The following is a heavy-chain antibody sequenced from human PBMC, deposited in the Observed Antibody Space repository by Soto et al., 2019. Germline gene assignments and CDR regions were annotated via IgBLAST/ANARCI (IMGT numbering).Heavy chain of an antibody. D-gene: IGHD6-6*01. Sequence: ASVKVSCKASRYTVTSYAMHWVRQAPGQRLEWMGWINAGNGNTKYSQKFQGRVTITRDTSASTAYMELSSLRSEDTAVYYCARSTRYSSSSYFDYWGQGTLVTVSS. CDR2: INAGNGNT. CDR3: ARSTRYSSSSYFDY. CDR1: RYTVTSYA. J-gene: IGHJ4*02. V-gene: IGHV1-3*01.